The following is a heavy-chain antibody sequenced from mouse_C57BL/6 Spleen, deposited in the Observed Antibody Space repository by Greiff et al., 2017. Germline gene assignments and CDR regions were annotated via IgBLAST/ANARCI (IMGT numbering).Heavy chain of an antibody. V-gene: IGHV1-80*01. CDR3: ARGGNYGDYFDY. Sequence: QVQLQQSGAELVKPGASVKISCKASGYAFSSYWMNWVKQRPGKGLEWIGQIYPGDGDTNYNGKFKGKATLTADKSSSTAYMQLSSLTSEDSAVYFCARGGNYGDYFDYWGQGTTLTVSS. D-gene: IGHD1-1*01. CDR2: IYPGDGDT. J-gene: IGHJ2*01. CDR1: GYAFSSYW.